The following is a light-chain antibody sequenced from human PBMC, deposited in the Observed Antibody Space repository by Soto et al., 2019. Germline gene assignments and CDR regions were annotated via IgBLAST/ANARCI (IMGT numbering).Light chain of an antibody. V-gene: IGKV3-20*01. Sequence: EIVLTQSPDTLSLSPGERATLSCRASQSVSSSYLAWYQQTPGQAPRLLIYGASSRATGIPDRFSGSGSGPDFTLTISRLEPEDFAVYYCQQYGSSPWTFGQGTKVELK. J-gene: IGKJ1*01. CDR2: GAS. CDR1: QSVSSSY. CDR3: QQYGSSPWT.